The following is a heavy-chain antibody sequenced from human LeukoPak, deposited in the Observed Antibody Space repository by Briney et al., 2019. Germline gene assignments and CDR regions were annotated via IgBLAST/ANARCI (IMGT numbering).Heavy chain of an antibody. Sequence: SETLSLTCAVYGGSFSGYYWSWIRQPPGKGLEWIGEIIHRGSTNYNPSLKSRLTISVDTSKNQFSLKLSSVTAADTAVYYCARDKVGARGNFDYWGQGTLVTVST. CDR1: GGSFSGYY. CDR2: IIHRGST. J-gene: IGHJ4*02. D-gene: IGHD1-26*01. CDR3: ARDKVGARGNFDY. V-gene: IGHV4-34*12.